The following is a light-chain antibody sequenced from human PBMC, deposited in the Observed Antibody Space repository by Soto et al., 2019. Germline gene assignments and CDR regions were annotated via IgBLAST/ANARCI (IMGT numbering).Light chain of an antibody. J-gene: IGLJ1*01. CDR1: SSDVGGYNY. Sequence: QSALTQPGSVSGSPGQSVTISCTGTSSDVGGYNYVSWYQQHPGKAPKHIIYDVNKRPSGVSGRLSASKSGNTASLTISGLQAEDEDDDDCSAWAYRRSGTHVFGAGTKLTVL. CDR2: DVN. V-gene: IGLV2-11*01. CDR3: SAWAYRRSGTHV.